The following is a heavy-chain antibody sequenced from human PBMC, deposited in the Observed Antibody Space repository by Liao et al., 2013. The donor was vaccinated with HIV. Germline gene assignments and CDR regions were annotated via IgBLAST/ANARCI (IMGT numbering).Heavy chain of an antibody. CDR3: ARDLGYGGNSDS. D-gene: IGHD4/OR15-4a*01. J-gene: IGHJ4*02. CDR1: GGSITGHY. V-gene: IGHV4-39*07. CDR2: IYYNGKT. Sequence: QVQLQESGSGLVKPSETLSLTCTVSGGSITGHYWGWIRQPPGKGLEWIGSIYYNGKTYYSPSLKSRVTISLDTTKNLFSLKLTSVTAADTAVYYCARDLGYGGNSDSWGKGTLVTVSS.